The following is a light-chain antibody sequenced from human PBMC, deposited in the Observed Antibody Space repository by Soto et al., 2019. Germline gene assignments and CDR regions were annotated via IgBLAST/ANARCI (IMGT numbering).Light chain of an antibody. J-gene: IGKJ4*01. CDR3: QQYVSIPLT. CDR2: GAS. Sequence: EIVLTQSPGTLSLSPGERATLSCRASQSVGTYLAWYQQKPGQAPRLLIYGASSRATGIPDRFSGSGSGTDFTLTVSRLEPEDFAVYSCQQYVSIPLTFGGGTKVELK. V-gene: IGKV3-20*01. CDR1: QSVGTY.